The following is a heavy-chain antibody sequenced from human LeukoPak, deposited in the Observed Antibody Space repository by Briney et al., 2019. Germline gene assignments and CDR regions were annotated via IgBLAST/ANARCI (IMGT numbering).Heavy chain of an antibody. CDR2: INQDGSEK. Sequence: GGSLRLSGAASGFTFSSDWMSWVRQAPGKGLEWVANINQDGSEKYYVDSVKGRFTISRDNAKSSLFLQMNSLRAEDTAVYYCARAEKWGQGTLVTVSS. CDR3: ARAEK. V-gene: IGHV3-7*01. CDR1: GFTFSSDW. J-gene: IGHJ4*02.